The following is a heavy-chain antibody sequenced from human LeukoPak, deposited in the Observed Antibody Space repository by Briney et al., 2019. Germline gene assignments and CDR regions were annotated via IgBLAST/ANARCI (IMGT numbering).Heavy chain of an antibody. CDR2: IYYSGST. J-gene: IGHJ2*01. CDR3: ARGRNWNHSYWYFDL. D-gene: IGHD1-14*01. V-gene: IGHV4-59*12. CDR1: GGSISSYY. Sequence: SETLSLTCTVSGGSISSYYWSWIRQPPGKGLEWIGYIYYSGSTNYNPSLKSRVTMSVDTSKNQFSLKLSSVTAADTAVYYCARGRNWNHSYWYFDLWGRGTLVTVSS.